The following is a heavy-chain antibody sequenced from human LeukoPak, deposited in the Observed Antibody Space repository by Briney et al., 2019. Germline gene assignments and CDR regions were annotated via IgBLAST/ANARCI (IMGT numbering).Heavy chain of an antibody. CDR1: GFTFARYG. CDR2: IYSGGAT. D-gene: IGHD6-13*01. Sequence: GGSLRLSCAASGFTFARYGMTWVRQAPGKGLEWVSLIYSGGATHYADSVKDRFTISRDNSKNTLYLQMNSLRAEDTALYYCARGEYSSTWYFTNWGQGTLVTVSS. V-gene: IGHV3-66*01. CDR3: ARGEYSSTWYFTN. J-gene: IGHJ4*02.